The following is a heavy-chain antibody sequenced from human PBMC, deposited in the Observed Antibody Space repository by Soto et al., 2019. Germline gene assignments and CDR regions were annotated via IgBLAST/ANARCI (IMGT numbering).Heavy chain of an antibody. V-gene: IGHV1-18*01. CDR1: GYTFTTYG. Sequence: QVQLVQSGAEVKKPGASVKVSCKASGYTFTTYGISWMRQAPGQGLEWMGWISGYNGNRNYAQNLQGRVTVTTDTSTSLAHMELRNLKSDDRAVYYCAREQEERGGEYDYWGQGTLVIVSS. CDR2: ISGYNGNR. CDR3: AREQEERGGEYDY. D-gene: IGHD3-16*01. J-gene: IGHJ4*02.